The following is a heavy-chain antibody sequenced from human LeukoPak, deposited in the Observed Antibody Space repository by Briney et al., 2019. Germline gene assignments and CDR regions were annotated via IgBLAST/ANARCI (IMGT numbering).Heavy chain of an antibody. CDR3: AASRTPYYDSSGGYYYGMDV. D-gene: IGHD3-22*01. V-gene: IGHV1-58*01. CDR1: SFTFTTSA. J-gene: IGHJ6*02. Sequence: GASVKVSCKASSFTFTTSAVQWVRQARGQRLEWIGWIGVGSGNTNHAQKFQERVTITRDMSTNTAYMELSSLRFEDTAVYYCAASRTPYYDSSGGYYYGMDVWGQGTTVTVSS. CDR2: IGVGSGNT.